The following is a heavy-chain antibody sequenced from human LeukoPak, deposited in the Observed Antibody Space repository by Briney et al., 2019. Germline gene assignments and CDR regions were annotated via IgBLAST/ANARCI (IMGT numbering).Heavy chain of an antibody. CDR1: QFTFNGSW. D-gene: IGHD1-1*01. V-gene: IGHV3-7*01. CDR2: MDPTGSQK. CDR3: AIWTLGND. Sequence: GGSQRLSCADSQFTFNGSWMNWVRQAPGKGLEWVANMDPTGSQKRYVDSVRGRFTISKDNPGASLYLDMHSLRAEDTAIYYCAIWTLGNDWGQGTLVTVSS. J-gene: IGHJ4*02.